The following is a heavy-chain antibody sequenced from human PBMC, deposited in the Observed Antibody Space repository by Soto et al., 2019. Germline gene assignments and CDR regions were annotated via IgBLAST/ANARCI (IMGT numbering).Heavy chain of an antibody. D-gene: IGHD2-15*01. CDR3: ATMGNQATGLCFFDY. J-gene: IGHJ4*02. CDR2: ISYSGST. V-gene: IGHV4-30-4*01. Sequence: SETLSLTCTVSGGSIRNGDYYWNWIRQSPGKGLEWIGFISYSGSTYYSTSLKSRVTISVDTSKSQFSLNLSFVTAADTAVYYWATMGNQATGLCFFDYWGQGSLVTVS. CDR1: GGSIRNGDYY.